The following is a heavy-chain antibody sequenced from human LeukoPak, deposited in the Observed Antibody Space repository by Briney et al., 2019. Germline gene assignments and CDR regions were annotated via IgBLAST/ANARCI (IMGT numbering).Heavy chain of an antibody. J-gene: IGHJ3*02. CDR3: ARDLVRMGERAGGAFYI. D-gene: IGHD1-26*01. CDR1: GFTFSSYW. V-gene: IGHV3-7*03. Sequence: GGSLRLSCAASGFTFSSYWMSWVRQAPGKGLEWVANIKQDGSEKYYVDSVKGRFTISRDNAKNSLYLQMNSLRAEDTAVYYCARDLVRMGERAGGAFYIWGQGTMVTVSS. CDR2: IKQDGSEK.